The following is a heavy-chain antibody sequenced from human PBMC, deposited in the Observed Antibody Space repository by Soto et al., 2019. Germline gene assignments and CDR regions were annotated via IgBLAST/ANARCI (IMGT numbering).Heavy chain of an antibody. D-gene: IGHD1-26*01. CDR1: GFIFTNSW. Sequence: GESLKISCRGYGFIFTNSWIAWVRQMPGKGLEWMGVIYPSDSDTRYSMSFQGQVTISADKSTNTAYLQWSSLKASDTAVYYCARQPQWAAPKLDVWGQGTTVTVSS. CDR2: IYPSDSDT. CDR3: ARQPQWAAPKLDV. J-gene: IGHJ6*02. V-gene: IGHV5-51*01.